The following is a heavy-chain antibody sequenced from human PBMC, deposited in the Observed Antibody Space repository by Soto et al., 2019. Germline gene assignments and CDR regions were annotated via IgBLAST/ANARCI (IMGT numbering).Heavy chain of an antibody. J-gene: IGHJ4*02. CDR2: IYPGDSDT. D-gene: IGHD6-6*01. V-gene: IGHV5-51*01. CDR3: ARQGPSSIAAVDY. Sequence: GSLKISCKGSGYSFTSYWIGWVRQMPGKGLEWMGIIYPGDSDTRYSPSFQGQVTISADKSISTAYLQWSSLKASDTAMYYCARQGPSSIAAVDYWGQGTLVTVSS. CDR1: GYSFTSYW.